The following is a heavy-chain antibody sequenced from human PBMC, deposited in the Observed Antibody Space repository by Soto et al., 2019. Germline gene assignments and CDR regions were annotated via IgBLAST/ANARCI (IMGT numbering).Heavy chain of an antibody. CDR1: GGSISSGDYY. CDR3: ARTSIAARRARHLQLDY. V-gene: IGHV4-30-4*01. CDR2: IYYSGST. J-gene: IGHJ4*02. Sequence: QVQLQESGPGLVKPSQTLSLTCTVSGGSISSGDYYWSWIRQPPGKGLEWIGYIYYSGSTYYNPSLKSRVTISVDTSKNQFSLKLSSVTAADTAVYYCARTSIAARRARHLQLDYWGQGTLVTVSS. D-gene: IGHD6-6*01.